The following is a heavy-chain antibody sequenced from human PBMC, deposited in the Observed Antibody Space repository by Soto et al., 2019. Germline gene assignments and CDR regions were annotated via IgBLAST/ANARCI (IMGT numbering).Heavy chain of an antibody. CDR3: VSQRTTVPTQAYFDY. D-gene: IGHD4-17*01. CDR1: GGSVTNSSYY. CDR2: VYYRGRS. Sequence: PSETLSLTCAVSGGSVTNSSYYWGWIRHSPGKGLEWIGSVYYRGRSYSKSSVKSRVTISVDTSKNRFSLSLNSVTASDTAVYFCVSQRTTVPTQAYFDYWGPGALVTVSS. V-gene: IGHV4-39*01. J-gene: IGHJ4*02.